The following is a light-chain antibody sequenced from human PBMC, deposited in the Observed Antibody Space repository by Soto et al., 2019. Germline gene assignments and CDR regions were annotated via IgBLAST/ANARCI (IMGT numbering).Light chain of an antibody. CDR3: QQYHKWPPFT. J-gene: IGKJ4*01. V-gene: IGKV3-15*01. CDR2: GAS. CDR1: QSVNSK. Sequence: EIVMTQSPATLSVSPGERATLSCRASQSVNSKLAWYQQKPGQAPRLLIFGASSRASDIPDRFSGFGSGTEFTLTINSLQSGDFAVYYCQQYHKWPPFTFGGGTKVDIK.